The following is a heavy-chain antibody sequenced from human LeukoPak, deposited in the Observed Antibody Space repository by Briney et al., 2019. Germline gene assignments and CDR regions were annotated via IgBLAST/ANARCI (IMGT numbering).Heavy chain of an antibody. D-gene: IGHD3-10*01. CDR2: IYYSGST. Sequence: PSEALSLTCTVSGGSISSYYWSWIRQPPGKGLEWIGYIYYSGSTNYNPSLKSRVTISVDTSKNQFSLKLSSVTAADTAVYYCASGYGSSGRFDYWGQGTLVTVSS. V-gene: IGHV4-59*01. CDR1: GGSISSYY. CDR3: ASGYGSSGRFDY. J-gene: IGHJ4*02.